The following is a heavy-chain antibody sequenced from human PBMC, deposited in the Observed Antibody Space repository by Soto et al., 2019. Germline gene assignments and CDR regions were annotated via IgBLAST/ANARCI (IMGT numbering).Heavy chain of an antibody. CDR3: ARESLSRIAAAGLFDY. V-gene: IGHV4-31*03. CDR1: GGSISSGGYY. Sequence: SETLSLTCTVSGGSISSGGYYWSWIRQHPGKGLEWIGYIYYSGSTYYNPSLKSRVTISVDTSKNQFSLKLSSVTAADTAVYYCARESLSRIAAAGLFDYWGQGTLVTVSS. D-gene: IGHD6-13*01. CDR2: IYYSGST. J-gene: IGHJ4*02.